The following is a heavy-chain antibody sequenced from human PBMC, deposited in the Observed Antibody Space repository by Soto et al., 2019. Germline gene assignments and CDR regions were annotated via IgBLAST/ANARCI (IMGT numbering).Heavy chain of an antibody. CDR1: GFTFSSYA. CDR3: AKGGDVVVPAAIYYYYYYMYV. Sequence: EVQLLESGGGLVQPGGSLRLSCAASGFTFSSYAMSWVRQAPGKGLEWVSAISDSGGSTYYADSVTGRFTNSRDNSKNTLYLQMNSLRAEDKAVYYCAKGGDVVVPAAIYYYYYYMYVWGKGTTVTVSS. CDR2: ISDSGGST. V-gene: IGHV3-23*01. J-gene: IGHJ6*03. D-gene: IGHD2-2*01.